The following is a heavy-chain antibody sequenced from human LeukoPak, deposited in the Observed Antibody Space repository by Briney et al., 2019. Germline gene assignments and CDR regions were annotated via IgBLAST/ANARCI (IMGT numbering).Heavy chain of an antibody. CDR2: ISSSGSTI. V-gene: IGHV3-48*03. J-gene: IGHJ3*01. CDR3: AMKAVPRPRLYDAFDF. CDR1: GFTFSSYE. D-gene: IGHD2-2*02. Sequence: GGSLRLSCAASGFTFSSYEMNWVRQAPGKGLEWVSYISSSGSTIYYADSVKGRFTISRDNSKNTLYLQMNSLRADDTAVYYCAMKAVPRPRLYDAFDFWGQGTVVTVSS.